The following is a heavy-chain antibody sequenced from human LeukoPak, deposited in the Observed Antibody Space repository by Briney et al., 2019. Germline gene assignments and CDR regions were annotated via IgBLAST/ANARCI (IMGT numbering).Heavy chain of an antibody. CDR2: ISAYNGNT. CDR3: ARGPTNLWFGELRAFDI. Sequence: GASVKVSCKASGYTFTSYGISWVRQAPGQGLEWMGWISAYNGNTNYAQKLQGRVTMTTDTSTSTAYMELRSLRSDDTAVYYCARGPTNLWFGELRAFDIWGQGTMVTVSS. V-gene: IGHV1-18*01. J-gene: IGHJ3*02. CDR1: GYTFTSYG. D-gene: IGHD3-10*01.